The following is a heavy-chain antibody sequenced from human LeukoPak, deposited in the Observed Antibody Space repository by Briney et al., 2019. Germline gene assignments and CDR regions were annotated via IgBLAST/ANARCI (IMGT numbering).Heavy chain of an antibody. CDR2: IWYDGTNK. D-gene: IGHD5-18*01. V-gene: IGHV3-33*01. Sequence: GGSLRLSCAAPGFTFSSYGMHWVRQAPGKGLEWVAVIWYDGTNKYYADSVKGRFTISRDNSKNTLYLQMNSLRAEDTAVYYCAREQRGFSYSKYYFDYWGQGTLVTVSS. CDR1: GFTFSSYG. J-gene: IGHJ4*02. CDR3: AREQRGFSYSKYYFDY.